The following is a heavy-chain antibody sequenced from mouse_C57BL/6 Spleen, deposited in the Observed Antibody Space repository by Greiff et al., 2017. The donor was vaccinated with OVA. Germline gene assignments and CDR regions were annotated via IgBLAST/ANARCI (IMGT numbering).Heavy chain of an antibody. CDR3: ARGDYYGSSYVFDY. Sequence: VMLVESGAELVKPGASVKISCKASGYAFSSYWMNWVKQRPGKGLEWIGQIYPGDGDTNYNGKFKGKATLTADKSSSTAYMQLSSLTSEDSAVYFCARGDYYGSSYVFDYWGQGTTLTVSS. J-gene: IGHJ2*01. D-gene: IGHD1-1*01. CDR1: GYAFSSYW. CDR2: IYPGDGDT. V-gene: IGHV1-80*01.